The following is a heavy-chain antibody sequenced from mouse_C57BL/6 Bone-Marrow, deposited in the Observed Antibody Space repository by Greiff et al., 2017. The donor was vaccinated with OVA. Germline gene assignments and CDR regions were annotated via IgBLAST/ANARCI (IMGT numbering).Heavy chain of an antibody. Sequence: VQLQQSGAELVRPGASVKLSCTASGFNIKDYYMHWVKQRPEQGLEWIGRIDPEDGDTEYAPKFQGKATMTADTSSNTAYLQLSSLTSEDTAVYYCTSGTWDLCFDYWDQGTALTVSS. CDR2: IDPEDGDT. V-gene: IGHV14-1*01. CDR1: GFNIKDYY. CDR3: TSGTWDLCFDY. J-gene: IGHJ2*01. D-gene: IGHD4-1*01.